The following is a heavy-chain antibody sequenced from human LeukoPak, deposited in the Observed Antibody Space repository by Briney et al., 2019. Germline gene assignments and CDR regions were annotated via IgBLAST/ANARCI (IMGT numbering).Heavy chain of an antibody. J-gene: IGHJ4*02. CDR3: ASPGIAVAASPFDY. V-gene: IGHV1-69*13. CDR1: GGTFSSYA. D-gene: IGHD6-19*01. Sequence: SVKVSCKASGGTFSSYAISWVRQAPGQGLEWMGGIIPIFGTANYAQKFQGRVTITADESTSTAYMELSSLRSEDTAVYYCASPGIAVAASPFDYWGQGTLVTVSS. CDR2: IIPIFGTA.